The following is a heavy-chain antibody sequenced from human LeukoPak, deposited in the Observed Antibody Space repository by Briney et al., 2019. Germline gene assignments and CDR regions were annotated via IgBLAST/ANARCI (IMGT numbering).Heavy chain of an antibody. J-gene: IGHJ3*02. D-gene: IGHD2-2*02. Sequence: SSETLSLTCTVSGGSISSGGYYWSWIRQHPGKGLEWIGYIYYSGSTYYNPSLKSRVTISVDTSKNQFSLKLSSVTAADTAVYYCARAYCSSTSCYTGWGGDAFDIWGQGTMVTVSS. V-gene: IGHV4-31*03. CDR2: IYYSGST. CDR1: GGSISSGGYY. CDR3: ARAYCSSTSCYTGWGGDAFDI.